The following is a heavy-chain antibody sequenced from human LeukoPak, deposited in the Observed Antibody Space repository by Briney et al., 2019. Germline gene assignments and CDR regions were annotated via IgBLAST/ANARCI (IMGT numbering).Heavy chain of an antibody. D-gene: IGHD3-3*01. CDR2: IYTGGST. CDR1: GGSISSYY. V-gene: IGHV4-4*07. CDR3: ARVNKYYDFWREVYNWFDP. J-gene: IGHJ5*02. Sequence: PSETLSLTCTVSGGSISSYYWSWIRRPAGKGLEWIGRIYTGGSTNYNPSLKSRVTMSVDTSKNQFSLKLSSVTAADTAVYYCARVNKYYDFWREVYNWFDPWGQGTLVTVSS.